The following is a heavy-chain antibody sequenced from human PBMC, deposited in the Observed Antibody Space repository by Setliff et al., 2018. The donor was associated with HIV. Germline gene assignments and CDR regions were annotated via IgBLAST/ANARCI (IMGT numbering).Heavy chain of an antibody. V-gene: IGHV4-59*01. Sequence: PSETLSLTCTVSGGSISSYYWSWIRQPPGKGLVWIGYIYYSGSTNYNPSLKSRVTISVDTSKNQFSLKLSSVTAADTAVYYCARAINKAFDIWGQGTMVTVSS. CDR1: GGSISSYY. J-gene: IGHJ3*02. CDR2: IYYSGST. CDR3: ARAINKAFDI.